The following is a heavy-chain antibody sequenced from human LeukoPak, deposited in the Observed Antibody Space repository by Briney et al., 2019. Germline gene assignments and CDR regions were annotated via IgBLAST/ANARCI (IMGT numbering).Heavy chain of an antibody. J-gene: IGHJ6*03. D-gene: IGHD4-17*01. CDR3: ARMGSTVTTYYYYMDV. CDR2: ISAYNGNT. Sequence: ASVKVSCKASGYTFTSYGISCVRQAPGQGLEWMGWISAYNGNTNYAQKLQGRVTMTTDTSTSTAYMELRSVRSDDTAVYSCARMGSTVTTYYYYMDVWGKGTTVTVSS. V-gene: IGHV1-18*01. CDR1: GYTFTSYG.